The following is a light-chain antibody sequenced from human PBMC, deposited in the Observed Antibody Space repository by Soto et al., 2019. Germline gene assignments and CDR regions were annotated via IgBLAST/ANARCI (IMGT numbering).Light chain of an antibody. J-gene: IGKJ2*01. CDR2: WAS. V-gene: IGKV4-1*01. CDR1: QSVLYSSNNKNY. CDR3: QQYYGTPYT. Sequence: DIVMTQSPDSLDVSLGERATINCKSSQSVLYSSNNKNYLAWYRQKPGQPPKLLIYWASTRESGVPDRVSGSESVTDFTLTISSLQAEDVAVYYCQQYYGTPYTFGQGNKLDIK.